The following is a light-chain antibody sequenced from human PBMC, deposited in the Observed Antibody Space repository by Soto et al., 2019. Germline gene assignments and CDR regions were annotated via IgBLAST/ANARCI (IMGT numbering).Light chain of an antibody. J-gene: IGLJ2*01. V-gene: IGLV2-14*01. Sequence: QSALTQPASVSGSPGQSITISCTRTSSDVGGYNYVSWYQQHPGKAPKLMIYDVSNRPSGVSNRFSGSRSGNTASLTSSGLQAEAEADYYCSSYTSSSTLVVFGGGTTLTVL. CDR3: SSYTSSSTLVV. CDR1: SSDVGGYNY. CDR2: DVS.